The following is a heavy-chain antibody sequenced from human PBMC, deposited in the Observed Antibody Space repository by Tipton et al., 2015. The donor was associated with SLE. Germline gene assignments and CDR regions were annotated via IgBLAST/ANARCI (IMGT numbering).Heavy chain of an antibody. V-gene: IGHV4-34*12. J-gene: IGHJ5*02. CDR1: GGSFSGYY. CDR2: IFYSGSS. Sequence: TLSLTCAVYGGSFSGYYWSWIRQPPGKGLEWIGSIFYSGSSYYNPSLKSRVTIYVDTSKNQFSLKLSSVTAADTAVYYCARQVTNRWHVVWFDPWGQGTLVTVPS. CDR3: ARQVTNRWHVVWFDP. D-gene: IGHD2-15*01.